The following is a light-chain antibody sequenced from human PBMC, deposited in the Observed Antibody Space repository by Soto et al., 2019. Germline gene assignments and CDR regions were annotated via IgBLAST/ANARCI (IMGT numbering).Light chain of an antibody. V-gene: IGLV2-23*02. CDR2: EVS. Sequence: QSVLTQPASVSGSPGQSITISCTGTSSDVGSYNLVSWYQQHPGKAPKLMIYEVSKRPSGVSNRFSGSKSGNTASLTISGLQAEDEADYYCCSYAGSSTPLTFGTGTRSPS. J-gene: IGLJ1*01. CDR3: CSYAGSSTPLT. CDR1: SSDVGSYNL.